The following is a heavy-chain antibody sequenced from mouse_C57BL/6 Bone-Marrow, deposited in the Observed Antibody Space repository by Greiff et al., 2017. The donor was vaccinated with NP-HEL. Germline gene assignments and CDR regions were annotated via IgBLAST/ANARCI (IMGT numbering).Heavy chain of an antibody. J-gene: IGHJ3*01. CDR1: GFTFSSYA. Sequence: EVQRVESGGGLVKPGGSLKLSCAASGFTFSSYAMSWVRQTPEKRLEWVATISDGGSYTYYPDNVQGRFTISRDNAKNNLYLQMSHLKSEDTAMYYCARDGYDGGFAYWGQGTLVTVSA. V-gene: IGHV5-4*01. CDR2: ISDGGSYT. CDR3: ARDGYDGGFAY. D-gene: IGHD2-2*01.